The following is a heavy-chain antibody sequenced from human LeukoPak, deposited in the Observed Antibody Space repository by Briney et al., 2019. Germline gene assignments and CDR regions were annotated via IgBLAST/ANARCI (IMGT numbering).Heavy chain of an antibody. CDR3: ARAPPRLDGYILYY. CDR1: GGTFSNLA. CDR2: IIPTTGLA. D-gene: IGHD5-24*01. J-gene: IGHJ4*02. V-gene: IGHV1-69*10. Sequence: EASVKVSCKASGGTFSNLAISWVRQAPGQGLEWMGWIIPTTGLANYAQNFQGRVTITADKSTSTAYMELSSLRSEDTAVYYCARAPPRLDGYILYYWGQGTLVTVSS.